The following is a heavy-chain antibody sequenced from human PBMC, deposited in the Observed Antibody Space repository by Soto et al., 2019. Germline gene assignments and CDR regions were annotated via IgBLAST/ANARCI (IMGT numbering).Heavy chain of an antibody. CDR2: ITSGGGGA. D-gene: IGHD1-1*01. CDR3: VKEGRDWNSRGSFDL. V-gene: IGHV3-23*01. Sequence: PGGSLRLSCVASEGTFASYDMDWVRQAPGKGLGWVAFITSGGGGANYADSVKGRFTISRENSKNTLYLQMNSLRAEDRASYHCVKEGRDWNSRGSFDLWGRGTMVTVSS. CDR1: EGTFASYD. J-gene: IGHJ3*01.